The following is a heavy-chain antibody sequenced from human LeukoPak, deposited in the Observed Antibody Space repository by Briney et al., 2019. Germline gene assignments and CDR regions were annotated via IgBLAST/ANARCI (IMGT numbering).Heavy chain of an antibody. CDR2: IKEDGSEK. J-gene: IGHJ4*02. CDR3: ARDKPDYYDSSGYTKFDS. CDR1: GFTFSSYW. D-gene: IGHD3-22*01. V-gene: IGHV3-7*01. Sequence: GGSLRLSCVASGFTFSSYWMSWVRQAPGKGLEWVANIKEDGSEKYFVESVKGRFTISRDNAKNSVYLQMNSLRAEDTAVYYCARDKPDYYDSSGYTKFDSWGQGTLVTVSS.